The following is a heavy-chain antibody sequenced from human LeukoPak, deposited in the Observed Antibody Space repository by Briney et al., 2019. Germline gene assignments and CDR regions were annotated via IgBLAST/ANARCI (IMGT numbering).Heavy chain of an antibody. Sequence: TSETPSLTCTVSGDSVTNDFFWGWVRPPPGKELEWIGSFCLGRDTYYRPSLKSRVTISVDTSKNQFSLNLNSVTAADTAVYYCARWASISREPGGFFDHWGQGTLVTVSS. CDR2: FCLGRDT. J-gene: IGHJ4*02. D-gene: IGHD3-16*01. CDR3: ARWASISREPGGFFDH. CDR1: GDSVTNDFF. V-gene: IGHV4-38-2*02.